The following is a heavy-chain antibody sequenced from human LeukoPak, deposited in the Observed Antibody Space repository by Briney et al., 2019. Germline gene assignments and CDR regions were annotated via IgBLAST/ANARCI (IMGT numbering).Heavy chain of an antibody. CDR2: ISWNSGSI. CDR3: AKTAVGATEYYFDY. CDR1: GFTFDDYA. D-gene: IGHD1-26*01. V-gene: IGHV3-9*01. J-gene: IGHJ4*02. Sequence: GRSLRLSCAASGFTFDDYAMHWVRQAPGKGLEWVSGISWNSGSIGYADSVKGRFTISRDNAKNSLYLQMNSLRAEDTALYYCAKTAVGATEYYFDYWGQGTLVTVSS.